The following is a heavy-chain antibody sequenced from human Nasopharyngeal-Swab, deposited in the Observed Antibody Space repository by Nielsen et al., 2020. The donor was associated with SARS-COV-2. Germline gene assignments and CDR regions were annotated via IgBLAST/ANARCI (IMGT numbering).Heavy chain of an antibody. CDR1: GGSISSGSYY. Sequence: SETLSLTCTVSGGSISSGSYYWNWIRQPAGKGLEWIGRIYTSGSTNYNPSLKSRVTISVDTSKNQFSLKLSSVTAADTAVYYCARDNCSGGSCYSGYYYYMDVWGKGTTVTVPS. CDR3: ARDNCSGGSCYSGYYYYMDV. D-gene: IGHD2-15*01. V-gene: IGHV4-61*02. J-gene: IGHJ6*03. CDR2: IYTSGST.